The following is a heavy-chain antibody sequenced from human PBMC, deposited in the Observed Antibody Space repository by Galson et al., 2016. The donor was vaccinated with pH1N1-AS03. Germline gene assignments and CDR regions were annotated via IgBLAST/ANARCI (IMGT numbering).Heavy chain of an antibody. CDR1: GFSLSDYY. CDR3: ARGGDDYIWGSYSGDY. Sequence: SLRLSCAASGFSLSDYYVTWIRQAPGRGLEWVAYISFTSDYRHYADSVKGRFTISRDNAKEMVYLQMNRLRADDTAVYYCARGGDDYIWGSYSGDYWGQGILVTVSS. V-gene: IGHV3-11*06. CDR2: ISFTSDYR. D-gene: IGHD3-16*01. J-gene: IGHJ4*02.